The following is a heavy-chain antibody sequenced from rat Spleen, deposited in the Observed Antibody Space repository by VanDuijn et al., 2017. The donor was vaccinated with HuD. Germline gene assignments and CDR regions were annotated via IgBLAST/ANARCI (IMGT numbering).Heavy chain of an antibody. V-gene: IGHV2-41*01. CDR3: ARDSY. J-gene: IGHJ2*01. CDR2: IWNTGGT. CDR1: GFSLTSYG. Sequence: QVQLKESEPDLVQPSQTLSLTCTVSGFSLTSYGVSWVRQPPGKGLEWMGIIWNTGGTRYSSALTSRLTISKDTSMSQVFLKMNSLQTEDTATYYCARDSYWGQGVMVTVSS.